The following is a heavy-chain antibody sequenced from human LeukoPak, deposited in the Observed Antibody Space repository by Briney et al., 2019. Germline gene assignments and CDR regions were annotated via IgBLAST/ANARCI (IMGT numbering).Heavy chain of an antibody. Sequence: SETLSLTCTVSGGSISSYYWSWVRQPPGKGLEWIGYIHYSGSTNSNPSLKSRVAISIDTSKNQFSLRLSSVTAADTAVYYCARDPGTSWPRWFFDLWGRGTLVTVSS. V-gene: IGHV4-59*01. J-gene: IGHJ2*01. CDR3: ARDPGTSWPRWFFDL. CDR2: IHYSGST. D-gene: IGHD6-13*01. CDR1: GGSISSYY.